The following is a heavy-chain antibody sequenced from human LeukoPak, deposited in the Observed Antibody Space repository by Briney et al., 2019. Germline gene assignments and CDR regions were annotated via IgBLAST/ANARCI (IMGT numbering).Heavy chain of an antibody. J-gene: IGHJ3*02. D-gene: IGHD3-22*01. CDR1: GFTFSSYW. V-gene: IGHV3-74*01. CDR2: INSDGSST. CDR3: ARDQGYDSSGYYYLSAFDI. Sequence: GGSLRLSCAASGFTFSSYWMHSVRQAPGKGLVWVSRINSDGSSTSYADSVKGRFTISRDNAKNTLYLQMNSLRAEDTAVYYCARDQGYDSSGYYYLSAFDIWGQGTMVTVSS.